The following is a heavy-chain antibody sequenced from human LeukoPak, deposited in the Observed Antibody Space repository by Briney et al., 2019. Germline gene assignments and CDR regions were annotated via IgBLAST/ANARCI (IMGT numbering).Heavy chain of an antibody. J-gene: IGHJ4*02. D-gene: IGHD6-6*01. Sequence: SETLSLTCAVYGGSFSGYYWSWIRQPPGKGLEWIGEINHSGSTNYNPSLKSRVTISVDTSKSQFSLKLSSVTAADTAVYCCARGQQLVRLSLWGQGTLVTVSS. CDR2: INHSGST. CDR3: ARGQQLVRLSL. V-gene: IGHV4-34*01. CDR1: GGSFSGYY.